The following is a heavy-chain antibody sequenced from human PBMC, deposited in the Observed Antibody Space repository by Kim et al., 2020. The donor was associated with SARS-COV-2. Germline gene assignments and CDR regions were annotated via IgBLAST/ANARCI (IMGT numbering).Heavy chain of an antibody. J-gene: IGHJ3*02. CDR3: ARGEDYKDAFDI. Sequence: NYAQKFQGRVTITADESTSTAYMELSSLRSEDTAVYYCARGEDYKDAFDIWGQGTMVTVSS. V-gene: IGHV1-69*01. D-gene: IGHD3-10*01.